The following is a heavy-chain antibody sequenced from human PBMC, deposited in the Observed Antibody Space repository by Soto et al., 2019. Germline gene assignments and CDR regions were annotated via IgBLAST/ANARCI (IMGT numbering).Heavy chain of an antibody. CDR1: GFTFGAYW. J-gene: IGHJ4*02. CDR3: ARALAAAGSF. Sequence: GGSLRLSCAASGFTFGAYWMHWVRQAPGEGQERVANIKQDGSEKYYLDSVKGRFTISRDNAENSLYLQMNSLRVEEMAVYYCARALAAAGSFWGQGTLVTVSS. CDR2: IKQDGSEK. D-gene: IGHD6-13*01. V-gene: IGHV3-7*01.